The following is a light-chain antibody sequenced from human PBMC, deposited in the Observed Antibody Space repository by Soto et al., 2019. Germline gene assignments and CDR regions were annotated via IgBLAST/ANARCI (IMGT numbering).Light chain of an antibody. V-gene: IGKV1-6*02. Sequence: QTTQSSSSPCSSVIDNITIASRASQDIGNDLGWYQQKPGKAPNLLIYAASSLRSGVPSRFSGSGSGTHFTLTINSLQAEDSATYFCLQDYTYPWTFGQGTKVDIK. CDR1: QDIGND. J-gene: IGKJ1*01. CDR2: AAS. CDR3: LQDYTYPWT.